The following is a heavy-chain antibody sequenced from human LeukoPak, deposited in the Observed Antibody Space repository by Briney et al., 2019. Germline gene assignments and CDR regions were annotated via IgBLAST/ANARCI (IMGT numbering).Heavy chain of an antibody. J-gene: IGHJ5*02. CDR3: AKAVRVRGSVGAPNWFDP. V-gene: IGHV3-9*01. CDR2: ISWNSGSI. Sequence: GGSLRLSCAASGFTFDDYAMHWVRQAPGKGLEWVSGISWNSGSIVYADSVKGRFTISRDNAKNSLYLQMNSLRAEDTALYYCAKAVRVRGSVGAPNWFDPWGQGTLVTVSS. CDR1: GFTFDDYA. D-gene: IGHD3-10*01.